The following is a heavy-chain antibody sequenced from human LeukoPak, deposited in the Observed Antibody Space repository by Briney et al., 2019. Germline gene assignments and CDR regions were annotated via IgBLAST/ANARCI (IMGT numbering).Heavy chain of an antibody. J-gene: IGHJ6*02. Sequence: GGSLRLSCAASGFTFSSYAMSWVRQAPGKGLEWVSGITGSGGSTYYADSVKGRFTISRDNSKNTLYLQMNSLRAEDTAVYYCARVRRDGYNFYGMDVWGQGTTVTVSS. V-gene: IGHV3-23*01. CDR3: ARVRRDGYNFYGMDV. CDR1: GFTFSSYA. CDR2: ITGSGGST. D-gene: IGHD5-24*01.